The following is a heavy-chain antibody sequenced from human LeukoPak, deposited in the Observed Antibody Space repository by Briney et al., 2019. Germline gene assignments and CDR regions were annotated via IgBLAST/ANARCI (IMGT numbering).Heavy chain of an antibody. J-gene: IGHJ5*02. CDR1: GFTFSSYG. D-gene: IGHD2-15*01. V-gene: IGHV3-30*02. CDR2: IRYDGSNK. CDR3: ARGADGVSSNSRGWFDP. Sequence: GGSLRLSCAAPGFTFSSYGMHWVRQAPGKGLEWVAFIRYDGSNKYYADSVKGRFTISRDNARNSLYLQMNTLRAEDTAVYSCARGADGVSSNSRGWFDPWGQGTLVTVSS.